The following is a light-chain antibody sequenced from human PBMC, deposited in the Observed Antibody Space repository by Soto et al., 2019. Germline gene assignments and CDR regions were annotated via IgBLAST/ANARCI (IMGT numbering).Light chain of an antibody. V-gene: IGLV2-14*01. J-gene: IGLJ2*01. CDR3: SSYTSTGTLIV. CDR1: SGDIGGYNF. Sequence: QSVLTQPASVSGSPGQSITISCSGSSGDIGGYNFVSWYQHLPGKAPKLIIFEVRFRPSGVSNRFSGSKSGDTASLTISKLLPEDEADCYCSSYTSTGTLIVFGGGTKLTVL. CDR2: EVR.